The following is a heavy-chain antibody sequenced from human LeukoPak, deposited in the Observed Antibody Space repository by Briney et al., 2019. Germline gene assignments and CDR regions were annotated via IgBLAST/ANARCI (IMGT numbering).Heavy chain of an antibody. D-gene: IGHD1-1*01. CDR1: GFTVSSNY. J-gene: IGHJ4*02. CDR3: ARDRVNWNDVGGLFDY. CDR2: IYSGGST. V-gene: IGHV3-53*01. Sequence: GGSLRLSCAASGFTVSSNYMSWVRQAPGKGLEWVSLIYSGGSTSYADSVKGRFTFSRDNSKNTLYLQMSSLRAEDTAVYYCARDRVNWNDVGGLFDYWGQGTLVTVSS.